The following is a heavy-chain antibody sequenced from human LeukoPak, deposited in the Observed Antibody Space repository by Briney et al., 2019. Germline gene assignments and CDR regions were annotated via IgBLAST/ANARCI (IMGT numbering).Heavy chain of an antibody. D-gene: IGHD3-22*01. V-gene: IGHV3-30*02. CDR3: VKEDYYDSSGYYPLGF. Sequence: PGGSLRLSCAASGFTFSSYGMHWVRQAPGKGLEWVAFIRYDGSNKYYADSVKGRFTISRDNSKSTLYLQMNSLRAEDTALYYCVKEDYYDSSGYYPLGFWGQGTLVTVSS. CDR1: GFTFSSYG. CDR2: IRYDGSNK. J-gene: IGHJ4*02.